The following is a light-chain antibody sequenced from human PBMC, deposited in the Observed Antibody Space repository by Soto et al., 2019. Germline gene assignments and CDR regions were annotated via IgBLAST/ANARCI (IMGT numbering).Light chain of an antibody. J-gene: IGKJ1*01. CDR2: DAS. V-gene: IGKV1-5*01. CDR1: QSISSW. CDR3: QHYESWPWT. Sequence: DIQMTQSPSTLSASVGDRVTITCRASQSISSWLAWYQQKPGKAPKLLIYDASSLESGVPSRFSGSASGTEFTLTISSLQPDDFATYYCQHYESWPWTLGQRTKVDIK.